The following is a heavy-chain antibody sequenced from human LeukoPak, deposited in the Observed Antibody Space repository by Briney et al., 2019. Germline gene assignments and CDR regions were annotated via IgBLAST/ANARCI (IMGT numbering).Heavy chain of an antibody. D-gene: IGHD2-2*01. CDR2: IWYDGSNK. J-gene: IGHJ6*03. Sequence: GGSLRLSCAASGFIFSSYGMHWVRQAPGKGLEWVAVIWYDGSNKYYADSVKGRFTISRDNSKNTLYLQMNSLRAEDTAVYYCAKDGEYCSSTSCYEYYYMDVWGKGTTVTVSS. V-gene: IGHV3-33*06. CDR3: AKDGEYCSSTSCYEYYYMDV. CDR1: GFIFSSYG.